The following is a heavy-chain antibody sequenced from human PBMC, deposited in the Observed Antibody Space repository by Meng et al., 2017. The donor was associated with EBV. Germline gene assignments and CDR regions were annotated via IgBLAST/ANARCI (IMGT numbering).Heavy chain of an antibody. V-gene: IGHV1-69*01. D-gene: IGHD3-10*01. CDR3: ASESGRGYTPDY. CDR2: FLPRLGAP. CDR1: GGPFRYYV. J-gene: IGHJ4*02. Sequence: QGDLARLRAEVKKPGSSVKVSWNTMGGPFRYYVISWVRQAPGQGLEWLGGFLPRLGAPNYAQKFHGRVKITADESTSTHYMDLSSLRSEDTAIYYCASESGRGYTPDYWGQGTLVTVSS.